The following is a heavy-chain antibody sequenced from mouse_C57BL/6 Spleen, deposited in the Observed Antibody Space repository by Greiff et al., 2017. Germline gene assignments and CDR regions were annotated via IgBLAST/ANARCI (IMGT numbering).Heavy chain of an antibody. D-gene: IGHD4-1*01. J-gene: IGHJ2*01. CDR3: ARRELTGTRFDY. CDR2: IYPRSGNT. CDR1: GYTFTSYG. Sequence: VQLQQSGAELARPGASVKLSCKASGYTFTSYGISWVKQRTGQGLEWIGEIYPRSGNTYYNEKFKGKATLTADKSASTAYMELRSLTSEDSAVYFCARRELTGTRFDYWGQGTTLTVSS. V-gene: IGHV1-81*01.